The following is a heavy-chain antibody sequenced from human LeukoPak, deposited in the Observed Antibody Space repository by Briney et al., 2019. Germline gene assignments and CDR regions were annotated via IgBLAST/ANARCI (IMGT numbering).Heavy chain of an antibody. Sequence: PSETLSLTCTVSGGSVNNYYWFWIRKFPGKGLEYIGYVYYTGSTDYNPSLESRVTISVDTSKNQFSLKLRSVTAADTATYYCARQKKGLQRVDTGFDSWGQGTLVIVSS. D-gene: IGHD2-15*01. CDR2: VYYTGST. V-gene: IGHV4-59*02. CDR1: GGSVNNYY. J-gene: IGHJ4*02. CDR3: ARQKKGLQRVDTGFDS.